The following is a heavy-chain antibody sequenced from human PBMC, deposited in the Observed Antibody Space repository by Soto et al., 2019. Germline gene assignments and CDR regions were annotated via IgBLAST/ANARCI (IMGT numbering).Heavy chain of an antibody. D-gene: IGHD3-22*01. CDR3: ARHKYHSSGPSAY. V-gene: IGHV3-13*04. J-gene: IGHJ4*02. Sequence: GGSLRLCCAACGFTVSSYDMHWVRQPTGKGLEWVAAIGIAGDTYYPGSVQGRFTISRENAKNSLYLQMNSLRAGDTAVYYCARHKYHSSGPSAYWGQGTLVTVSS. CDR1: GFTVSSYD. CDR2: IGIAGDT.